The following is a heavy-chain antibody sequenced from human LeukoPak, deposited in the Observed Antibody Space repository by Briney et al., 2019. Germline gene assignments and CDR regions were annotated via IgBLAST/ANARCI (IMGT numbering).Heavy chain of an antibody. Sequence: PGGSLRLSCAASGFTFSSYGMHWVRQAPGKGLEWVAVISYDGSNKYYADPVKGRFTISRDNSKNTLYLQMNSLRAEDTAVYYCAEDRRMATNYFDYWGQGTLVTVSS. CDR1: GFTFSSYG. CDR2: ISYDGSNK. V-gene: IGHV3-30*18. D-gene: IGHD5-12*01. J-gene: IGHJ4*02. CDR3: AEDRRMATNYFDY.